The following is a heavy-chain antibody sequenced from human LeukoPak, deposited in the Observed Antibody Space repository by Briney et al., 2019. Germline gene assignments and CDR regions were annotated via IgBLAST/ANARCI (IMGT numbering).Heavy chain of an antibody. D-gene: IGHD3-9*01. CDR3: ARHRGSVLRYFDWSHYFDY. V-gene: IGHV4-34*01. CDR2: INHSGST. Sequence: PSETLSLTCAVYGGSFSGYYWSWIRQPPGKGLEWVGEINHSGSTNYNPSLKSRVTISVDTSKNQFSLKLSSVTAADTAVYYCARHRGSVLRYFDWSHYFDYWGQGTLVTVSS. CDR1: GGSFSGYY. J-gene: IGHJ4*02.